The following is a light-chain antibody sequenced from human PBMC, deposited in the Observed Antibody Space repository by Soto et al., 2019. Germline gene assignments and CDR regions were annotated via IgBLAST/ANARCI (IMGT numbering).Light chain of an antibody. V-gene: IGKV1-39*01. J-gene: IGKJ1*01. CDR2: AAS. CDR3: QQSYSNHET. CDR1: QSISSY. Sequence: DIQMTQSPSSLSASVGDRFTITCRASQSISSYLNWYQQKPGKAPKLLIYAASSLQSGVPSRFSGSGSGTDFTLTISSLQPEDFATYYCQQSYSNHETLGQGTKVDIK.